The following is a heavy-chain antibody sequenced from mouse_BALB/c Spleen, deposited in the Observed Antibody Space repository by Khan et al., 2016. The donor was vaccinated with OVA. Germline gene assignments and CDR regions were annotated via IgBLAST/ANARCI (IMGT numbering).Heavy chain of an antibody. J-gene: IGHJ3*01. V-gene: IGHV1-4*01. CDR2: INPSSGYT. CDR1: GYTFTSYT. Sequence: QIQLVQSGTELARPGASVKMSCKASGYTFTSYTMHWVKQRPGQGLEWIGYINPSSGYTNYNQKFKDKATLTADKSSITAYMQLSRLTSEDAAIYYCGRGGAFYRTDDWLAYWGQGTLVTVSA. CDR3: GRGGAFYRTDDWLAY. D-gene: IGHD2-14*01.